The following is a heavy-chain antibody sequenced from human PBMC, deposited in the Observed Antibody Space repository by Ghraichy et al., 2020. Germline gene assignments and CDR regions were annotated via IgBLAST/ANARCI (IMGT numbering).Heavy chain of an antibody. D-gene: IGHD3-16*01. CDR2: ISGSGGST. V-gene: IGHV3-23*01. J-gene: IGHJ3*02. Sequence: GGSLRLSCAASGFTFSSYAMSWVRQAPGKGLEWVSAISGSGGSTYYADSVKGRFTISRDNSKNTLYLQMNSLRAEDTAVYYCATIPGLPWAFDIWGQGTMVTVSS. CDR3: ATIPGLPWAFDI. CDR1: GFTFSSYA.